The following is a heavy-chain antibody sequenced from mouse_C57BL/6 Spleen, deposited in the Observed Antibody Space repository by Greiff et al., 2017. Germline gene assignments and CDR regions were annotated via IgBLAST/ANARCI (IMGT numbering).Heavy chain of an antibody. CDR2: IYPSDSET. CDR1: GYTFTSYW. CDR3: ARGGDYFDY. Sequence: QVQLQQPGAELVRPGSSVKLSCKASGYTFTSYWMDWVKQRPGQGLEWIGNIYPSDSETHYNQKFKDKATLTVDKASSTAYMQLSSLTSEDSAVYYCARGGDYFDYGGQGTTLTVSS. V-gene: IGHV1-61*01. J-gene: IGHJ2*01.